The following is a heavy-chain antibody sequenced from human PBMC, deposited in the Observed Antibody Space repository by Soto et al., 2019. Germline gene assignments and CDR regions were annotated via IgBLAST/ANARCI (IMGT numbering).Heavy chain of an antibody. J-gene: IGHJ3*02. CDR1: GYTFTSYG. CDR3: ARGDNSDGFDI. Sequence: ASVKVSCKASGYTFTSYGITWVRQAPGQGLEWMGWISAHNGNTDYAQKLQGRVIVTRDTSTSTAYMELRSLISDDTAVYYCARGDNSDGFDIWGQGTMVTVSS. D-gene: IGHD3-22*01. CDR2: ISAHNGNT. V-gene: IGHV1-18*01.